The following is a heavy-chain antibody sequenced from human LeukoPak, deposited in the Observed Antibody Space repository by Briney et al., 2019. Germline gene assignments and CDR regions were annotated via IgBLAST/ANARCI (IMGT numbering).Heavy chain of an antibody. D-gene: IGHD3-9*01. CDR2: IYYSGST. J-gene: IGHJ3*02. CDR3: ARETYDILTGLGGQAFDI. V-gene: IGHV4-59*01. Sequence: SETLSLTCTVSGGSISSYYWSWIRQPPGKGLEWIGYIYYSGSTNYSPSLKSRVTISVDTSKNQFSLKLSSVTAADTAVYYCARETYDILTGLGGQAFDIWGQGTMVTVSS. CDR1: GGSISSYY.